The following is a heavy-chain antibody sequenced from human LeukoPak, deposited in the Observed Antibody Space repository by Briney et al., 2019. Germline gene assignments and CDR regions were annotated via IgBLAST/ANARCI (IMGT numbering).Heavy chain of an antibody. D-gene: IGHD5-12*01. CDR1: GFTFSSYS. Sequence: GGSLRLSCAASGFTFSSYSMNWVRQAPGKGLEWVSSISSSSSYIYYADSVKGRFTISRDNAKNSLYLQMNSLRAEDTAVYYWARDGGATGGRYFDYWGQGTLVTVSS. V-gene: IGHV3-21*01. CDR3: ARDGGATGGRYFDY. J-gene: IGHJ4*02. CDR2: ISSSSSYI.